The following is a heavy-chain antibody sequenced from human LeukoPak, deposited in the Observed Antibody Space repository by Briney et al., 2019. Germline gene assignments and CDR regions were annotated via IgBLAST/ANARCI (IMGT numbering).Heavy chain of an antibody. CDR2: IHYSGST. J-gene: IGHJ3*02. V-gene: IGHV4-59*01. CDR3: ARDQTSKGDAFDI. Sequence: SETLSLTCIVSGGSISGYYWSWIRQPPGKGLEWIGYIHYSGSTNYNPSLKSRVTISVDTSKNQFSLKLSSVTAADTAVYYCARDQTSKGDAFDIWGQGTMVTVSS. CDR1: GGSISGYY.